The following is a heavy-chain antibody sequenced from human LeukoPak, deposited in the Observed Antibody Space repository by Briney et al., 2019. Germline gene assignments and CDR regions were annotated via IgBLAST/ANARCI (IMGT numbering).Heavy chain of an antibody. J-gene: IGHJ4*02. CDR1: GFTFSSYA. V-gene: IGHV3-23*01. D-gene: IGHD3-3*01. CDR3: AKGLYDFWSGYES. Sequence: PGGSLRLSCAASGFTFSSYAMSWVRQAPGKGLEWVSSISGSGGSTYYADSVKGRFTISRDNSQNTLFLQMNSLRAEDTAVYYCAKGLYDFWSGYESWGQGTLVTVSS. CDR2: ISGSGGST.